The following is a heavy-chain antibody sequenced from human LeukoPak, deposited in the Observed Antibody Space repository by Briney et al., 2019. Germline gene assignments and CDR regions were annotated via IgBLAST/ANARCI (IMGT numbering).Heavy chain of an antibody. CDR2: ISYDGNNE. V-gene: IGHV3-30*18. D-gene: IGHD6-19*01. J-gene: IGHJ4*02. CDR3: AKASVSGSHWLAYYFDY. CDR1: GFTFSVYG. Sequence: PGGSLRLSCAASGFTFSVYGMHWARQAPGKGLEWVAVISYDGNNEYYADSVKGRFIMSRDSSKNTLYLQMNSLRAEDSAVYYCAKASVSGSHWLAYYFDYWGQGTLVTVSS.